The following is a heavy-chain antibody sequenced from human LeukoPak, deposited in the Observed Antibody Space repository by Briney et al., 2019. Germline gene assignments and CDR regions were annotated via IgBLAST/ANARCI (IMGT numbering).Heavy chain of an antibody. Sequence: SETLSLTCAVSGGSISSSNWWSWVRQPPGKGLEWIGEIYHSGNTNYNPSLKSRVTISIDKSKNQFSLKLSSVAAADTAVYYCAREAAAAGTPFTFFDYWGQGTLVTVSS. V-gene: IGHV4/OR15-8*02. CDR1: GGSISSSNW. J-gene: IGHJ4*02. D-gene: IGHD6-13*01. CDR3: AREAAAAGTPFTFFDY. CDR2: IYHSGNT.